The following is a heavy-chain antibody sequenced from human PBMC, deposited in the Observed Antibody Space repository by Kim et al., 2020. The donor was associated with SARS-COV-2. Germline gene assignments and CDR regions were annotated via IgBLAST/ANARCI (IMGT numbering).Heavy chain of an antibody. CDR3: ARSNWNYRPYYYYGMDV. V-gene: IGHV1-69*02. J-gene: IGHJ6*02. D-gene: IGHD1-7*01. Sequence: FQGRVTITADKSTSTAYMELSSLRSEDTAVYYCARSNWNYRPYYYYGMDVWGQGTTVTVSS.